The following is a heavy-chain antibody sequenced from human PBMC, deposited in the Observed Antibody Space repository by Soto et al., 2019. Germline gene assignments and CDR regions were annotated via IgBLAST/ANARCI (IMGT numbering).Heavy chain of an antibody. CDR3: AKGPR. J-gene: IGHJ4*02. V-gene: IGHV3-7*01. Sequence: LVESGGGWVQPGGSLRLSCAASGFTFSNIWMSWVRRSPEKGPEWVASISPDGGEIYYVDSVKGRFTISRDNTRNSLYLQMNSLRAEDTAVYYCAKGPRWGQGTLVTVSS. CDR1: GFTFSNIW. CDR2: ISPDGGEI.